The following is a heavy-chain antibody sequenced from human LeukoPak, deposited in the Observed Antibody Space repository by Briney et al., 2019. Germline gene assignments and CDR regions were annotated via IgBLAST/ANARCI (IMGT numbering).Heavy chain of an antibody. Sequence: SETLSLTCTVSGGSISSSSYYWVWIRQPPGKELEWIGSINYSGNTYYNPSVKSRVTISVDTSKNQFSLKVTSVTAADTAVYYCARDTLWFDPWGQGTLVTVSS. V-gene: IGHV4-39*07. CDR1: GGSISSSSYY. CDR2: INYSGNT. J-gene: IGHJ5*02. D-gene: IGHD2-15*01. CDR3: ARDTLWFDP.